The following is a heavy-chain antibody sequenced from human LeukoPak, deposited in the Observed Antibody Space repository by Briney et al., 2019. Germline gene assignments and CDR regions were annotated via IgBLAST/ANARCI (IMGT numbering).Heavy chain of an antibody. J-gene: IGHJ6*02. Sequence: GGSLRLSCAASGFTFSDYYMSWIRQAPGKGLEGVSYISSSGSTIYYADSVKGRFTISRDNAKNSLYLQMNSLRAEDTAVYYCARTDIVVVPAAVYYYYYGMDVWGQGTTVTVSS. CDR2: ISSSGSTI. V-gene: IGHV3-11*01. CDR3: ARTDIVVVPAAVYYYYYGMDV. D-gene: IGHD2-2*01. CDR1: GFTFSDYY.